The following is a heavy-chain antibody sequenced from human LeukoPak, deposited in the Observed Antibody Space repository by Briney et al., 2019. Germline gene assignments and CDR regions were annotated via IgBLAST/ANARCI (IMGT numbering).Heavy chain of an antibody. CDR1: DYIFTVYN. D-gene: IGHD2-15*01. V-gene: IGHV1-18*01. CDR2: FSVYTGHT. Sequence: GASVKVSCKASDYIFTVYNITWVRQAPGQGLEWMGRFSVYTGHTDFARNFQDRVTMTADTSTTTAYMELKSLRSDDTAAYYCARTPEKHIDYWGQGTLVTVSS. CDR3: ARTPEKHIDY. J-gene: IGHJ4*02.